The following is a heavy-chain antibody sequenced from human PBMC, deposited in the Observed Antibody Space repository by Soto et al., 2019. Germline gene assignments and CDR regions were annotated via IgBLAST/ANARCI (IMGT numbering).Heavy chain of an antibody. Sequence: ASVKVSCKASGYTFTSYSISWVRQAPGQGLEWMGWISAYNGNTNYAQKLQGRVTMTTDTSTSTAYMELRSLRTEDTAVYYCAREGGYCYRYIYYGMDVGGKGTTVTSPQ. D-gene: IGHD5-18*01. V-gene: IGHV1-18*04. CDR1: GYTFTSYS. J-gene: IGHJ6*04. CDR3: AREGGYCYRYIYYGMDV. CDR2: ISAYNGNT.